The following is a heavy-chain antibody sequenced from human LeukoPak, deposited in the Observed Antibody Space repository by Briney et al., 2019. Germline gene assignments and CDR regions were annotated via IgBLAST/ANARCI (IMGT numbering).Heavy chain of an antibody. D-gene: IGHD4-17*01. V-gene: IGHV4-39*07. CDR3: ASDYGGNRVLDY. CDR2: INHSGST. J-gene: IGHJ4*02. Sequence: PSETLSLTCTVSGGSISSGGYYWSWIRQPPGKGLEWIGEINHSGSTNYNPSLKSRVTISVDTSKNQFSLKLSSVTAADTAVYYCASDYGGNRVLDYWGQGTLVTVSS. CDR1: GGSISSGGYY.